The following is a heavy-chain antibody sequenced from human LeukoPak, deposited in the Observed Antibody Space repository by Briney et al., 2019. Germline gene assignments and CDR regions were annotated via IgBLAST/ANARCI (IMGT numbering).Heavy chain of an antibody. J-gene: IGHJ4*02. CDR3: ARGVVSIAARPPYFDY. CDR2: ISSGSSYI. CDR1: GFTFNSYS. Sequence: GGSLRLSCAASGFTFNSYSMNWVRQAPGKGLEWVSSISSGSSYIYYVDSVKGRFTISRDNAKNTLYLQMNSLRAEDTAVYYCARGVVSIAARPPYFDYWGQGTLVTVSS. D-gene: IGHD6-6*01. V-gene: IGHV3-21*01.